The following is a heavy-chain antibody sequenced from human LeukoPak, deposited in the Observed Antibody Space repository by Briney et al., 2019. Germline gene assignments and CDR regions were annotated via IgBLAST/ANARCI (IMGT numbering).Heavy chain of an antibody. Sequence: SETLSLTCTVSGGSISTYYWTWIRQPPGQGLEWIGYIHSSVTNSKPSLKSRVTISVDTSKNQSSLKLSSVTAADTAVYYCARYGGYYFDYWGQGTLVTVSS. CDR3: ARYGGYYFDY. V-gene: IGHV4-4*08. J-gene: IGHJ4*02. CDR1: GGSISTYY. CDR2: IHSSVT. D-gene: IGHD3-16*01.